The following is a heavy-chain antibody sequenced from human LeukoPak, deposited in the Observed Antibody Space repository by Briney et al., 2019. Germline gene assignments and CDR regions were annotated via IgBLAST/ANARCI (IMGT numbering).Heavy chain of an antibody. Sequence: GGSLRLSCAASGFTVSSKCMSWVRQAPGKGLEWVAVIWYDGSNKYYADSVKGRFTISRDNSKNMLYLQMNSLRAEDTAMYYCARAQIWDYWGQGTLVTVSS. J-gene: IGHJ4*02. D-gene: IGHD3-16*01. CDR2: IWYDGSNK. CDR1: GFTVSSKC. V-gene: IGHV3-33*08. CDR3: ARAQIWDY.